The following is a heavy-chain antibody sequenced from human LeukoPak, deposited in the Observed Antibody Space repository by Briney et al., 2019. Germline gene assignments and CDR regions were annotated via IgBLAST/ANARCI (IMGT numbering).Heavy chain of an antibody. Sequence: GGSLRLSCAASGFTVGSSYMNWVRQAPGKGLEWVSLIYGGGNTYYADSVKGRFTISRDNSKNTLYLQMNSLRAEDTAVYYCARGPNSNWSGLDFWGQGTLLTVSS. CDR2: IYGGGNT. J-gene: IGHJ4*02. CDR3: ARGPNSNWSGLDF. CDR1: GFTVGSSY. D-gene: IGHD6-6*01. V-gene: IGHV3-53*01.